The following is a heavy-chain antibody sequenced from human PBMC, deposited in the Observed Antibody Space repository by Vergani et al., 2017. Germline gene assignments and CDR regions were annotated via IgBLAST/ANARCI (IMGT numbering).Heavy chain of an antibody. CDR2: INPNSGGT. CDR3: ARDWANDCSGGSCYFWYFDL. J-gene: IGHJ2*01. V-gene: IGHV1-2*02. D-gene: IGHD2-15*01. CDR1: GYTFTGYY. Sequence: QVQLVQSGAEVKKPGASVKVSCKASGYTFTGYYMHWVRQAPGQGLEWMGWINPNSGGTNYAQKFQGRVTMTRDTSISTAYMELSRLRSDDTAVYYCARDWANDCSGGSCYFWYFDLWGRGTLVTVSS.